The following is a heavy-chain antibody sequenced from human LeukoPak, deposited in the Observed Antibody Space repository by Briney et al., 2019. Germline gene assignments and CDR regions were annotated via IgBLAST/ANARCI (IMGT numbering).Heavy chain of an antibody. V-gene: IGHV3-7*01. D-gene: IGHD4-17*01. CDR2: IKKDGSEK. CDR3: AKGWAHDYGDLDY. J-gene: IGHJ4*02. CDR1: GFTFSSYW. Sequence: PGGSLRLSCAASGFTFSSYWMSWVRQAPGKGLEWVANIKKDGSEKYSVDSVKGRFTISRDNAKNSLYLQMNSLRAEDTAVYYCAKGWAHDYGDLDYWGEGTLVTVSS.